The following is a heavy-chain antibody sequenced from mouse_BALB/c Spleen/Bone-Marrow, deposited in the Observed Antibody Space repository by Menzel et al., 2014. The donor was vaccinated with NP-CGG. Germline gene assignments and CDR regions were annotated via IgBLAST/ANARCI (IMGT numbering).Heavy chain of an antibody. V-gene: IGHV5-6-3*01. J-gene: IGHJ2*03. CDR1: GFTFSSYG. CDR3: ARVWYFDY. CDR2: INSNGGST. Sequence: EVKLEESGGGLVQPGGSLKLSWAASGFTFSSYGMSWVRQTPDKRLELVATINSNGGSTYYPDSVKGRFTISRDNAKNTLYLQMSSLKSEDTAMYYCARVWYFDYWGQGTSLTVSS.